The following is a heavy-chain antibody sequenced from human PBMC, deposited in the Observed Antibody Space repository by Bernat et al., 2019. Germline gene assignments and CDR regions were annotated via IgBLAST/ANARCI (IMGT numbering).Heavy chain of an antibody. CDR2: IYSGGNT. V-gene: IGHV3-66*01. J-gene: IGHJ4*02. CDR1: GITVSSNY. Sequence: EMQLVESGGGLVQPGGSLRLSCAASGITVSSNYMSWVRQAPGKGLEWVSTIYSGGNTYYADSVKGRFTISRDNSKNTLYLQMNSLRAEDTAVYYCARAFYFDCWGQGTLVTVSS. CDR3: ARAFYFDC.